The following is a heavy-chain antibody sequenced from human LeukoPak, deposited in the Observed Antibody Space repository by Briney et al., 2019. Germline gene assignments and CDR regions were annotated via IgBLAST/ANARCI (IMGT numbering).Heavy chain of an antibody. Sequence: SQTLSLTCATSGDSVSSNSAAWNWIRQSPSRGLEWLGRTYYRSKWYYDYAVSVKSRTTINPDTSKNQFSLQLNSVTPEDTAVYYCVRQRYVVVGVAIVYHDMDVWGQGTTVTVSS. V-gene: IGHV6-1*01. CDR2: TYYRSKWYY. CDR3: VRQRYVVVGVAIVYHDMDV. D-gene: IGHD2-15*01. CDR1: GDSVSSNSAA. J-gene: IGHJ6*02.